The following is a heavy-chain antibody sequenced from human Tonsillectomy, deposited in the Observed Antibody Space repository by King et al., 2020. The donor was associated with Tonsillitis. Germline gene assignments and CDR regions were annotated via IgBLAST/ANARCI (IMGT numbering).Heavy chain of an antibody. D-gene: IGHD4-17*01. V-gene: IGHV3-30*14. Sequence: VQLVQSGGGVVQPGRSLRLSCVAAGFTFSSYAMHWVRQAPGKGLEWVALISHDGSDKFYADSVKGRFTISRDNSKSTLYLKMNSLRREDTAVYYWARECAVKTTVTLFDYWGQGALVTVSS. J-gene: IGHJ4*02. CDR1: GFTFSSYA. CDR3: ARECAVKTTVTLFDY. CDR2: ISHDGSDK.